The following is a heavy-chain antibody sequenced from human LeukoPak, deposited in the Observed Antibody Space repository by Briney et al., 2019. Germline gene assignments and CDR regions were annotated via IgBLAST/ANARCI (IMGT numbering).Heavy chain of an antibody. V-gene: IGHV4-4*07. CDR3: ARVVGATERYFDY. Sequence: SETLSLTCTVSGGSISSYYWSWIRQPAGKGLEWIGRIYTSGGTNYNPSLKSRVTISVDKSKNQFSLKLSSVTAADTAVYYCARVVGATERYFDYWGQGTLVTVSS. D-gene: IGHD1-26*01. J-gene: IGHJ4*02. CDR2: IYTSGGT. CDR1: GGSISSYY.